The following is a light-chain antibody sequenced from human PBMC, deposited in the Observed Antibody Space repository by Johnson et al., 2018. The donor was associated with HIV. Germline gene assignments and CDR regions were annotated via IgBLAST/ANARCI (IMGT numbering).Light chain of an antibody. Sequence: QSVLTQSPSVSAAPGQKVTISCSGSTSNIGNNYVSWFQQLPGTAPKLLIYENNKRPSGIPDRISGSKSGTSATLGITGLQPGDEADYYCGRWDDSLSTYVFGTGTKVTVL. J-gene: IGLJ1*01. CDR3: GRWDDSLSTYV. CDR1: TSNIGNNY. V-gene: IGLV1-51*02. CDR2: ENN.